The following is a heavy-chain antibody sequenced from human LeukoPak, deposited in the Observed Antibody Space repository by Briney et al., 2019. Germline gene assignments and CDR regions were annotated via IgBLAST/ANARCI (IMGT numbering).Heavy chain of an antibody. D-gene: IGHD1-1*01. J-gene: IGHJ5*02. V-gene: IGHV1-46*01. Sequence: ASVKVSCKTSGDTFTRNWMHWIRQSPGQGLEWMGVINPTGDYTMYAQKFQGRVTVTRDMSSSTDYMELGSLRSEDTAVYYCARDHSIDDKSWWLDPWGQGTLVTVSS. CDR3: ARDHSIDDKSWWLDP. CDR2: INPTGDYT. CDR1: GDTFTRNW.